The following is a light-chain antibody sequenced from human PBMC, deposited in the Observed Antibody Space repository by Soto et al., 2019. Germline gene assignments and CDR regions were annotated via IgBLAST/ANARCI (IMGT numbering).Light chain of an antibody. J-gene: IGKJ1*01. V-gene: IGKV1-17*01. CDR1: QDIRNN. CDR2: TAS. CDR3: QQHNAYPWT. Sequence: DIQMTQSPSSLSASVGDRVTITCRASQDIRNNLDWFQQRPGKVPKRLIYTASNLQSGVPSRFSGSGSGTEFTLTISSLQPEDFATYYCQQHNAYPWTFGQGTKVDIK.